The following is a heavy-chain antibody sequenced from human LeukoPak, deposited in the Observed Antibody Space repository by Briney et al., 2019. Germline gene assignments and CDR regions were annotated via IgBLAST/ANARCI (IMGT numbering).Heavy chain of an antibody. J-gene: IGHJ4*02. CDR3: AKSIYSSTSCHDF. D-gene: IGHD2-2*01. V-gene: IGHV3-30*18. CDR1: GFTFSSCG. Sequence: GGSLRLSCAASGFTFSSCGMHWVRQAPGKGLEWVAVISSDGGNKYYADSVKGRFTISRDNSKNTLSLQMNSLRAEDTAVYYCAKSIYSSTSCHDFWGQGTLVTVSS. CDR2: ISSDGGNK.